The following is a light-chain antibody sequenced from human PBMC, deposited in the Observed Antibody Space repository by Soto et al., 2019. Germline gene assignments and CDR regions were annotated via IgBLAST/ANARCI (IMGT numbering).Light chain of an antibody. CDR2: DVT. J-gene: IGLJ1*01. CDR3: SSYRSSSTLGV. CDR1: STDVGGYNY. V-gene: IGLV2-14*03. Sequence: QSMLTQLASVSWSPGQSIPISCTGTSTDVGGYNYVSWYQQHPDKAPKLMIYDVTNRPSGVSNRFSGSRSGNTASLTISGLLADDEADYYCSSYRSSSTLGVFGTGTKVTVL.